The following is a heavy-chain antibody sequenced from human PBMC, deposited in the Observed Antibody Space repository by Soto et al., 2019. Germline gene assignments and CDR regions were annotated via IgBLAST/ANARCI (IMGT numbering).Heavy chain of an antibody. CDR3: AGTTSHYWYYMDV. V-gene: IGHV6-1*01. CDR1: GDSVCSNNAA. CDR2: TYYRSRWYN. D-gene: IGHD1-7*01. Sequence: PSQTLSLTCVISGDSVCSNNAAWNWIRQSPSRGLEWLGRTYYRSRWYNDYAVSVKSRITVNPDTSKNQFSLQLTSVTPEDTAVYYCAGTTSHYWYYMDVWGKGTTVTVSS. J-gene: IGHJ6*03.